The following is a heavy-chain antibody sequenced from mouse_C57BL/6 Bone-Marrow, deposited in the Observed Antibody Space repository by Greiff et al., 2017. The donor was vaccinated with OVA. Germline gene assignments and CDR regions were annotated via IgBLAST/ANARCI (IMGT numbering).Heavy chain of an antibody. J-gene: IGHJ2*01. V-gene: IGHV1-50*01. CDR3: ARVEENRASNCLFDY. CDR1: GYTFTSYW. Sequence: VQLQQPGAELVKPGASVKLSCKASGYTFTSYWMQWVKQRPGQGLEWIGELDPSDSYTNFNQKFKGKATLTVDTSSSTAYMQLSSLTSEDSAAYYCARVEENRASNCLFDYWGQGTTLTVSS. D-gene: IGHD2-5*01. CDR2: LDPSDSYT.